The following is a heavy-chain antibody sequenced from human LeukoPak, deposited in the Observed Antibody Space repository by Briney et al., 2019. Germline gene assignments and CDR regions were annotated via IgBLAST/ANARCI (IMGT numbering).Heavy chain of an antibody. V-gene: IGHV4-34*01. J-gene: IGHJ4*02. CDR1: GGSFSGYY. CDR2: INHSGST. D-gene: IGHD6-13*01. Sequence: SETLSLTCAVYGGSFSGYYWSWIRQPPGKGLEWIGEINHSGSTNYNPSLKSRVTISVDTSKNHFSLNLRSVTAADTAVYYCASKIAAAGYYFDYWGQGTLVTVSS. CDR3: ASKIAAAGYYFDY.